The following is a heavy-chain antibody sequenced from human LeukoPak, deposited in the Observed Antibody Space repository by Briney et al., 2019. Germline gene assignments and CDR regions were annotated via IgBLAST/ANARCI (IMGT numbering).Heavy chain of an antibody. CDR2: IDNGGTT. CDR3: AKDVGALVGATLDY. J-gene: IGHJ4*02. V-gene: IGHV3-23*01. CDR1: GFTFSSFA. Sequence: GGSLRLSCAASGFTFSSFAVGGVRQAPGKGLEWVSSIDNGGTTYCAGSVKGRFTISKDNSKNTLYLQMNSLRAEDTAVYYCAKDVGALVGATLDYWGQGTLVTVSS. D-gene: IGHD1-26*01.